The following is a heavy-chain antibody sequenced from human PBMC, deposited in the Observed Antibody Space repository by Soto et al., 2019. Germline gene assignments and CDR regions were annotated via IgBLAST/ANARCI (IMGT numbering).Heavy chain of an antibody. CDR1: GFPFTNAW. D-gene: IGHD3-16*02. V-gene: IGHV3-15*01. J-gene: IGHJ4*02. CDR2: VLSKADGGET. Sequence: GGSLRLSCAASGFPFTNAWMSWVRQVPGKGLEWIARVLSKADGGETDYAAPVKDRFTISRDDSRNTLHLQMNSLRTEDTAVYYCTTYDYIWGSDRYRWAYRGQRALVTVSS. CDR3: TTYDYIWGSDRYRWAY.